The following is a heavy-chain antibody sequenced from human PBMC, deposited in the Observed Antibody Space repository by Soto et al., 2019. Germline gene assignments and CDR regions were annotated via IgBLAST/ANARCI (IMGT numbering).Heavy chain of an antibody. J-gene: IGHJ4*02. CDR3: AKMVGVSVAAAGFDL. V-gene: IGHV3-33*06. CDR1: GFIFSSYG. CDR2: VWFDGSNE. D-gene: IGHD6-13*01. Sequence: QVQLVESGGGVVQPGRSLRLSCVASGFIFSSYGMHWVRQAPGKGLEWVAVVWFDGSNEFYADSVKGRFTISRDNSKKTLFLQMNSLRAEDTAVYYCAKMVGVSVAAAGFDLRGQGTLVTVSS.